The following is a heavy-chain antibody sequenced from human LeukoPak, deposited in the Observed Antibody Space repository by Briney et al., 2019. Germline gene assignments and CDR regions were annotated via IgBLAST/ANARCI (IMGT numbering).Heavy chain of an antibody. J-gene: IGHJ4*02. V-gene: IGHV3-23*01. CDR1: GFTFSSYA. D-gene: IGHD3-10*01. CDR3: AKGRDSYGSGSYFFDY. CDR2: ISGSGGST. Sequence: PGGSPRLSCAASGFTFSSYAMSWVRQAPGKGLEWVSAISGSGGSTYYADSVKGRFTISRDNSKNTLYLQMNSLRAEDTAVYYCAKGRDSYGSGSYFFDYWGQGTLVTVSS.